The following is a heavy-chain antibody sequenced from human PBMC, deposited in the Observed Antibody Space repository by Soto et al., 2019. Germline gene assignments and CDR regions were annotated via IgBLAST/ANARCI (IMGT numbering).Heavy chain of an antibody. V-gene: IGHV4-39*01. D-gene: IGHD3-22*01. Sequence: PSETLSLTCSVSGDSISSSSYYWAWIRQPPGKGLEWIGSLFYSGATYYSPSLESRVTISVETSKNQLSLKLASVTAADTAVYYCAGGDYYHSSGYYFYYYTMDVWGQGTTVTVSS. CDR3: AGGDYYHSSGYYFYYYTMDV. CDR2: LFYSGAT. J-gene: IGHJ6*02. CDR1: GDSISSSSYY.